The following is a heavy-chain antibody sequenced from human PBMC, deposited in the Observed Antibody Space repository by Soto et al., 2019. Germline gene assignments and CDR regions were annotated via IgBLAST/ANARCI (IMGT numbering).Heavy chain of an antibody. CDR2: IIPILGIA. CDR3: ARAPVFGYYDSSGFDY. D-gene: IGHD3-22*01. J-gene: IGHJ4*02. Sequence: QVQLVQSGAEVKKPGSSVKVSCKASGGTFSSYTISWMRQAPGQGLEWMGRIIPILGIANYAQKFQGRVTITADKSTSTAYMELSSLRSEDTAVYYCARAPVFGYYDSSGFDYWGQGTLVTVSS. CDR1: GGTFSSYT. V-gene: IGHV1-69*02.